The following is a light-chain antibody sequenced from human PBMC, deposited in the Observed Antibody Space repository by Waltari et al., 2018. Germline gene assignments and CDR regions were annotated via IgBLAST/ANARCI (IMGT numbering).Light chain of an antibody. CDR2: EDS. J-gene: IGLJ2*01. V-gene: IGLV6-57*03. CDR1: SGSIVSSF. CDR3: QSYDSAGVKV. Sequence: NLMLTQPHAVSESPGKTVTLSCTRSSGSIVSSFVQWYQQRPGSAPTLVLYEDSQRPSESPDRFSGSIDRSSNSSSLTISGLTTEDEADYYCQSYDSAGVKVFGGGTKLTVL.